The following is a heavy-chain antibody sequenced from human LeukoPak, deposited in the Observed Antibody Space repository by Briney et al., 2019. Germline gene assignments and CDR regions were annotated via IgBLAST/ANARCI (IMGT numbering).Heavy chain of an antibody. J-gene: IGHJ4*02. V-gene: IGHV1-2*02. D-gene: IGHD3-10*01. CDR1: GYTFTGYY. CDR2: INPNSGGT. Sequence: ASVKVSCKASGYTFTGYYMHWVRQAPGQGLEWIGWINPNSGGTNYAQKFQGRVTMTRDTSISTAYMELSRLRSDDTAVYYCARLDSMVRGARPYWGQGTLVTVSS. CDR3: ARLDSMVRGARPY.